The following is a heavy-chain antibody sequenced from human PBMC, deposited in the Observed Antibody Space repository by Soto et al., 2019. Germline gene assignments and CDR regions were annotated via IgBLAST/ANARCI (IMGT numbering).Heavy chain of an antibody. CDR2: IWYDGSNK. J-gene: IGHJ6*02. D-gene: IGHD3-9*01. CDR1: GFTFSSYG. Sequence: QVQLVESGGGVVQPGRSLRLSCATSGFTFSSYGMHWVRQAPGKGLEWVAVIWYDGSNKYYADSVKGRFTISRDNSKNTLYLHMNSLRAEDTAVYYCARGDILTGYARYYYYYGMDVWGQGTTVTVSS. V-gene: IGHV3-33*01. CDR3: ARGDILTGYARYYYYYGMDV.